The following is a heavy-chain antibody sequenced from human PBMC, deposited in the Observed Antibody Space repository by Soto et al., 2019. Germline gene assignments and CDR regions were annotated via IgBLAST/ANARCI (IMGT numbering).Heavy chain of an antibody. V-gene: IGHV3-30*18. CDR2: ISYDGSNK. D-gene: IGHD6-19*01. Sequence: QVQLVESGGGVVQPGRSLRLSCAASGFTFSSYGMHWVRQAPGKGLEWVAVISYDGSNKYYADSVKGRFTISRDNSKNTLYLQMNSLRAEDTAVYYCAKGYRGWLYYFDYSGQGTLVTVSS. CDR3: AKGYRGWLYYFDY. CDR1: GFTFSSYG. J-gene: IGHJ4*02.